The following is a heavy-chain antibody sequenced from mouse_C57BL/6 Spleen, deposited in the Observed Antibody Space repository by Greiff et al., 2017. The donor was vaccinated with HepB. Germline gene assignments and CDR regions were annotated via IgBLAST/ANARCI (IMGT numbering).Heavy chain of an antibody. CDR3: TGGSWFAY. V-gene: IGHV14-4*01. CDR2: IDPENGDT. Sequence: VQLQQFGAELVRPGASVKLSCTASGFNIKDDYMHWVKQRPEQGLEWIGWIDPENGDTEYASKFQGKATITADTSSNTAYLQLSSLTSEDTAVYYCTGGSWFAYWGQGTLVTVSA. CDR1: GFNIKDDY. J-gene: IGHJ3*01.